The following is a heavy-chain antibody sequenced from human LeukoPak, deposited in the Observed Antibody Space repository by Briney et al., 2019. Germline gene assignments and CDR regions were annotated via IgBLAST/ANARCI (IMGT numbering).Heavy chain of an antibody. V-gene: IGHV5-51*01. D-gene: IGHD3-22*01. Sequence: GESLKISCKGSGSIFTIYWIGWVRQMPGKGLEWMGIIYPGDSDTRYSPSFQGQVTISADKSISTAYLQWSSLKASDTAMYYCASNYDSSGYYYFDYWGQGTPVTVSS. CDR3: ASNYDSSGYYYFDY. CDR1: GSIFTIYW. J-gene: IGHJ4*02. CDR2: IYPGDSDT.